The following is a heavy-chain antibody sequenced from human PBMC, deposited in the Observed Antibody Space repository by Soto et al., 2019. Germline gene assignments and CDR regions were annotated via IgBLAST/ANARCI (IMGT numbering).Heavy chain of an antibody. CDR1: GFTFSSFA. D-gene: IGHD6-19*01. Sequence: GRSLRLSSPPSGFTFSSFAMDWVRQAPGEGLEWVAVISYDRSNKYYTHSVKGPFTISRDNSKNTLYLKMNSLGAKDTAVYYCAPIPRWLAPAFDNWGQGTLVTVSS. CDR2: ISYDRSNK. J-gene: IGHJ4*02. V-gene: IGHV3-30-3*01. CDR3: APIPRWLAPAFDN.